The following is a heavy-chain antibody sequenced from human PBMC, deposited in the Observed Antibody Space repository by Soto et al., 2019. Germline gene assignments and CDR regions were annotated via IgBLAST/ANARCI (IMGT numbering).Heavy chain of an antibody. Sequence: CLTCSVSGGSISSVGHYWTWIRQQPGKGLERIGYIYYSGSTDYNPSLKSRVTISVDRSKNQFSLNLSSVTAADTAIYYCARESGGYDSSTRYGLDVWGQGTTVPSP. J-gene: IGHJ6*02. V-gene: IGHV4-31*03. D-gene: IGHD6-25*01. CDR3: ARESGGYDSSTRYGLDV. CDR2: IYYSGST. CDR1: GGSISSVGHY.